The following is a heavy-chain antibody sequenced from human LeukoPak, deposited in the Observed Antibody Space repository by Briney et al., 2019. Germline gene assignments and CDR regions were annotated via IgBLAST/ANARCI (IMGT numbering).Heavy chain of an antibody. Sequence: GGSLRLSCAASGFTFSSYAMSWVRQAPGKGLECVSAISGSGGSTYYADSVKGRFTISRDNSKNTLYLQMNSLRAEDTAVYYCATYGDYDYFDYWGQGTLVTVSS. CDR3: ATYGDYDYFDY. CDR2: ISGSGGST. J-gene: IGHJ4*02. V-gene: IGHV3-23*01. D-gene: IGHD4-17*01. CDR1: GFTFSSYA.